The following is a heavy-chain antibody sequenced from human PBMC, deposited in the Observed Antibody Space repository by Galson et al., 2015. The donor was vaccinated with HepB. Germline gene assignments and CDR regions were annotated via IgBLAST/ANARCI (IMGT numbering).Heavy chain of an antibody. D-gene: IGHD4/OR15-4a*01. J-gene: IGHJ1*01. V-gene: IGHV3-23*01. CDR1: GFTFSSYA. CDR2: ISGSGDNT. CDR3: ARDVGRSVLKTEYFQY. Sequence: SLRLSCAASGFTFSSYAMSWVRQAPGKGLEWVSGISGSGDNTYYADSVKGRFAISRDNSKNTLYLQMSSLRAEDTAVYYCARDVGRSVLKTEYFQYWGQGTLVTVSS.